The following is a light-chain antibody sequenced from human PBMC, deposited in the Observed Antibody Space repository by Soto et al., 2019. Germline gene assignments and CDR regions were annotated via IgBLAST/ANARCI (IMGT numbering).Light chain of an antibody. Sequence: IVMTQSPLSLPVTPGEPASISCRSSQSLLHSNGYNYLDWYLQKPGQSPQLLIYLGSYRASGVPDRFSGSGSGTDFTLKISRVEAEDVGVYYCMQVLQIHTFGQGTKLEI. CDR3: MQVLQIHT. V-gene: IGKV2-28*01. CDR1: QSLLHSNGYNY. CDR2: LGS. J-gene: IGKJ2*01.